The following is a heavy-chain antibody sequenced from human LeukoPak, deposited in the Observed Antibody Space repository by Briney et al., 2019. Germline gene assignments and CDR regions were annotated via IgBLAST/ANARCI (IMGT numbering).Heavy chain of an antibody. V-gene: IGHV1-8*01. CDR2: MNPNSGNT. CDR3: ANGSTQSDFWVGYYRYGWYYYMAV. Sequence: ASVKVSCKASGYTFTSYDINWVRQATGQGLEWMGWMNPNSGNTGYAQKLQGRVTMTRNTSISTAYMELSSLRSEDTAVYYCANGSTQSDFWVGYYRYGWYYYMAVWGKGPTVPVPS. J-gene: IGHJ6*03. D-gene: IGHD3-3*01. CDR1: GYTFTSYD.